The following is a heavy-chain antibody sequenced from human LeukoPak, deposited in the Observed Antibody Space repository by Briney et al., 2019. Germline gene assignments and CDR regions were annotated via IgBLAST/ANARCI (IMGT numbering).Heavy chain of an antibody. V-gene: IGHV1-2*02. Sequence: ASVKVSCKASGYTFTSYYMHWVRQAPGQGLEWMGRINPNRGITNYAQKFQGRVTITRDTSISTAYMELSRLKSDDTAVYYCASGGATTTWDFDYWGQGTLVTVSS. D-gene: IGHD1-26*01. CDR2: INPNRGIT. J-gene: IGHJ4*02. CDR3: ASGGATTTWDFDY. CDR1: GYTFTSYY.